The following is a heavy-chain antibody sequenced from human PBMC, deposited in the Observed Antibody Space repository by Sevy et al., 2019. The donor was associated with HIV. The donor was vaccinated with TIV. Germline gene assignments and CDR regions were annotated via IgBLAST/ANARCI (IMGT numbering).Heavy chain of an antibody. CDR1: GGTLSSYG. J-gene: IGHJ4*02. D-gene: IGHD6-19*01. V-gene: IGHV1-69*13. Sequence: ASVKVSCKASGGTLSSYGISWVRPAPGQGLEWMGGIIPILGTVNYAQKFQGRVTITADESTKTAYMELSSLRSEDTAVYYCARGGGNGWYYFDYWGQESLVTVSS. CDR3: ARGGGNGWYYFDY. CDR2: IIPILGTV.